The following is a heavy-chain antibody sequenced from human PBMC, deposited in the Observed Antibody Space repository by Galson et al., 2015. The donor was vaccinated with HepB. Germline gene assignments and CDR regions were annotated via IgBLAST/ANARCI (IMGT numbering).Heavy chain of an antibody. CDR1: GFSLSTSGMC. CDR3: GRILGAPGIDEY. Sequence: PALVKPTQTLTLTCSFSGFSLSTSGMCVSWIRQPPGKALEWLARIDWDDDKYYTTSLKTRLTISKDTSKNQVVLTMTNMDPVDTATYYCGRILGAPGIDEYWGQGILVTVSS. J-gene: IGHJ4*02. D-gene: IGHD6-13*01. CDR2: IDWDDDK. V-gene: IGHV2-70*11.